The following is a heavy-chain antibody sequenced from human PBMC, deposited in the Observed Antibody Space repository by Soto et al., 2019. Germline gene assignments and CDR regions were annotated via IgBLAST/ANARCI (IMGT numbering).Heavy chain of an antibody. CDR2: MQPSTGRT. D-gene: IGHD1-26*01. CDR1: GYSFTSLD. J-gene: IGHJ4*02. Sequence: QVQLVQSGAEVREPGASVKVSCKASGYSFTSLDINWVRQTAGQGLEWMGWMQPSTGRTGYAQKFQGRVTMTRDTSINPAYLELTTLTSDETAFYFCARGVSAGVDYWGQGTLVTVSS. V-gene: IGHV1-8*01. CDR3: ARGVSAGVDY.